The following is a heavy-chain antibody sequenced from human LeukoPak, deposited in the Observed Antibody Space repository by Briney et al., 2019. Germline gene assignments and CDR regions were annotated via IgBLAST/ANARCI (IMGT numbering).Heavy chain of an antibody. Sequence: LGRSLRLSCAASGFTFSSYGMHWVRQAPGKGLEWVAVISYDGSNKYYADSVKGRFTISRDNSKNTLYLQMNSLRAEDTAVYYCAKRSSSGRGFDYWGQGTLVTVSS. CDR2: ISYDGSNK. V-gene: IGHV3-30*18. CDR1: GFTFSSYG. D-gene: IGHD6-6*01. CDR3: AKRSSSGRGFDY. J-gene: IGHJ4*02.